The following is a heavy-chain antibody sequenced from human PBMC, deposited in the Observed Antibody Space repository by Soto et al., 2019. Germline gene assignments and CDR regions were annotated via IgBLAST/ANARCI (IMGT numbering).Heavy chain of an antibody. D-gene: IGHD5-18*01. V-gene: IGHV4-39*02. CDR3: VRDLAHGYTGNV. CDR1: GGSIRTSRYY. Sequence: PSETLSLTCTVSGGSIRTSRYYWGWIRQPPGKGLEWIGNIYYSGSTYYNPSLKSRVTISVDTSKNQFSLKLTSVTAADTAVYFCVRDLAHGYTGNVWGHGTLVTVSS. CDR2: IYYSGST. J-gene: IGHJ3*01.